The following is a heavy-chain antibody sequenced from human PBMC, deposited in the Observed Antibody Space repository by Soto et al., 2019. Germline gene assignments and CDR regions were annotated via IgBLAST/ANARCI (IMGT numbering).Heavy chain of an antibody. J-gene: IGHJ4*02. CDR1: GYTFSSYG. D-gene: IGHD5-18*01. CDR2: FNTYNGNT. Sequence: QVQLVQSGAEVKKPGASVKVSCKASGYTFSSYGITWVRQAPGQRLEWMGWFNTYNGNTNYAQKLQGRVTMTTDTSTSTAYMELRSLRSDDTAVYYCARERGGYSYGDYWGQGARVTVSS. CDR3: ARERGGYSYGDY. V-gene: IGHV1-18*01.